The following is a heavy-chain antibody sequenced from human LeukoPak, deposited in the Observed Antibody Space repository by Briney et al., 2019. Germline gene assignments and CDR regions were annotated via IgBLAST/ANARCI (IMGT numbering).Heavy chain of an antibody. CDR2: IWYDGSSK. Sequence: PGGSLRLSCAASGFTFSSYGMHWDRQAPGKGLEWVALIWYDGSSKHYADSVRGRFTISRDNSKNTLYLQMNSLRAEDTAVYYCATDFGLSHWGQGTLVTVSS. D-gene: IGHD3-16*01. CDR3: ATDFGLSH. CDR1: GFTFSSYG. V-gene: IGHV3-33*01. J-gene: IGHJ4*02.